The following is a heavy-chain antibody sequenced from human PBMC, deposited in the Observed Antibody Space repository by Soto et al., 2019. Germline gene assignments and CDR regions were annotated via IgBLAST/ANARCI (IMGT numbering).Heavy chain of an antibody. J-gene: IGHJ6*02. V-gene: IGHV1-18*01. Sequence: QVQLVQSGAEVRKPGASVKVSCKASGYTFTTYGISWVRQAPGQGLEWMGWISGYDGHTKYAQKFQGRIIMTTDKSTSTVYMDLRSLRSDDTAVYYCAREGEMPYYYYGLDGCGQGTKVTVSS. CDR2: ISGYDGHT. CDR1: GYTFTTYG. CDR3: AREGEMPYYYYGLDG. D-gene: IGHD3-16*01.